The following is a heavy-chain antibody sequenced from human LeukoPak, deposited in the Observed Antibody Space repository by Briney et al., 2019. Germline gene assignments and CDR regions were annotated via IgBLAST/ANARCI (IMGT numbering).Heavy chain of an antibody. Sequence: GGSLRLSCAASEFTVNSNYMIWVRQAPGKGLEWVSLIYSGGSTYNADSVKDRFTISRDNSKNTVYLQMNSLRAEDTAVYYCASRTTATDADGFDIWGQGTMVTVSS. CDR1: EFTVNSNY. D-gene: IGHD4-17*01. CDR2: IYSGGST. CDR3: ASRTTATDADGFDI. J-gene: IGHJ3*02. V-gene: IGHV3-66*01.